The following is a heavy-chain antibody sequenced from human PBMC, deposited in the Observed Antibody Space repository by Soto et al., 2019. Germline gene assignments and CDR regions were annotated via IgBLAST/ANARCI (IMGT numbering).Heavy chain of an antibody. V-gene: IGHV3-23*01. J-gene: IGHJ3*02. Sequence: GGSLRLSCATSGFTFSDHYMHWVRQAPGKGLEWVSAISGSGGSTYYADSVKGRFTISRDNSKNTLYLQMNSLRAEDTAVYYCAKECSSGGGAFDNWGQGTMVTVSS. D-gene: IGHD6-13*01. CDR3: AKECSSGGGAFDN. CDR2: ISGSGGST. CDR1: GFTFSDHY.